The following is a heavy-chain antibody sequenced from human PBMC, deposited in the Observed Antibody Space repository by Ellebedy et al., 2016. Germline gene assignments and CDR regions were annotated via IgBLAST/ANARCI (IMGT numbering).Heavy chain of an antibody. CDR3: ARGNNDYSNYYYYMDV. V-gene: IGHV4-30-2*01. CDR1: GGSISSGGYS. CDR2: IYHSGST. D-gene: IGHD4-11*01. Sequence: SETLSLTXAVSGGSISSGGYSWNWIRQPPGKGLEWIGYIYHSGSTYYNPSLKSRVTISVDRSKNQFSLRLSSVTAADTAVYYCARGNNDYSNYYYYMDVWGKGTTVTVSS. J-gene: IGHJ6*03.